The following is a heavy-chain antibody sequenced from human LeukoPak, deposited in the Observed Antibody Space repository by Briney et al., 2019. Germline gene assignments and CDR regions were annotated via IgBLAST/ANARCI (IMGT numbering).Heavy chain of an antibody. D-gene: IGHD5-18*01. CDR1: GFTFSSYW. CDR3: AKDSGYSYGYSFDP. CDR2: IKQDGSEK. V-gene: IGHV3-7*01. Sequence: PGGSLRLSCAVSGFTFSSYWMNWVRQAPGKGLEWVANIKQDGSEKYYVDSVKGRFTISRDNAKNSLYLQMNSLRAEDTAVYYCAKDSGYSYGYSFDPWGQGTLVTVSS. J-gene: IGHJ5*02.